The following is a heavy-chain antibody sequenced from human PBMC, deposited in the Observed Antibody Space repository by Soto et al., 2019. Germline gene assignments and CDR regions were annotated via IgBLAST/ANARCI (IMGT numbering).Heavy chain of an antibody. J-gene: IGHJ4*02. D-gene: IGHD3-3*01. CDR1: GFTFSSYS. Sequence: GGSLRLSCAASGFTFSSYSMNWVRQAPGKGLEWVSSISSSSSYIYYADSVKGRFTISRDNAKNLLYLQMNSLRAEDTAVYYCARSRVPAWAIFGAVFDYWGQGTLVTVSS. V-gene: IGHV3-21*01. CDR2: ISSSSSYI. CDR3: ARSRVPAWAIFGAVFDY.